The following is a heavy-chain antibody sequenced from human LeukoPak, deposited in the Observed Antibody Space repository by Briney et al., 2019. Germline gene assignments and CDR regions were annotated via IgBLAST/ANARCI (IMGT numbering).Heavy chain of an antibody. CDR2: IWYDGINQ. CDR1: GFSFSSYA. CDR3: VKSGPDFGDLPSEYYFDF. D-gene: IGHD4-17*01. V-gene: IGHV3-33*06. J-gene: IGHJ4*02. Sequence: PGRSLRLACAASGFSFSSYATHWVRQAPGKGLEWVAVIWYDGINQYYADYVRSRFTITRDNSKNTLHLQMNSLRAEDTAAYYCVKSGPDFGDLPSEYYFDFWGQGTLVTVSS.